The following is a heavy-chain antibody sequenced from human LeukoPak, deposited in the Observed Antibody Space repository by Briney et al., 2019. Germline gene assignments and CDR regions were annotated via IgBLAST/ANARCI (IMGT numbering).Heavy chain of an antibody. CDR2: ISWNSGSI. J-gene: IGHJ4*02. CDR3: ARAEVVPAAFDY. D-gene: IGHD2-2*01. V-gene: IGHV3-9*01. CDR1: GFTFDDYA. Sequence: SLRLSCAASGFTFDDYAMHWVRQAPGKGLEWVSGISWNSGSIGYADSVKGRFTISRDNAKNSLYLQMNSLRAEDTAVYYCARAEVVPAAFDYWGQGTLVTVSS.